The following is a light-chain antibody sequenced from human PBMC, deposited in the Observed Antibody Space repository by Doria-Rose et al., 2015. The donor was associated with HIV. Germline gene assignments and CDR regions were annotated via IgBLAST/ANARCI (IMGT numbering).Light chain of an antibody. V-gene: IGKV3-20*01. CDR2: GAS. CDR3: HQYASSRT. CDR1: QSVSANY. J-gene: IGKJ1*01. Sequence: EIVLTQSPGTLSLSPGERATLSCRASQSVSANYLAWYQQRPGQSPRLLIYGASSRATDIPDRFSGSGSGTDFTLTISRLEPEDFAVYXCHQYASSRTFXQGTKVEIK.